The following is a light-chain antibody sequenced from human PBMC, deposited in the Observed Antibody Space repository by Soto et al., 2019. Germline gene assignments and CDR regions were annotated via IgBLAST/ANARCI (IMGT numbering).Light chain of an antibody. CDR2: GDN. J-gene: IGLJ1*01. Sequence: VLTQPPSVSGAPGQRVAISCTGSSSHIGAEYDVHWYQQLPGTAPKRLIYGDNNRPSGVPDRFSGSKSGTSASLDITGIQPEDEADYYSKSYDRSLTTFVFGTGTKVTV. V-gene: IGLV1-40*01. CDR1: SSHIGAEYD. CDR3: KSYDRSLTTFV.